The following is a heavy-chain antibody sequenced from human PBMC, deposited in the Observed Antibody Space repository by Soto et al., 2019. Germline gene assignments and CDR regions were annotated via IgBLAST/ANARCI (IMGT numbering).Heavy chain of an antibody. D-gene: IGHD2-15*01. CDR3: AKSLGTYCSGGSCYASI. V-gene: IGHV3-23*01. CDR2: ISGSGGST. Sequence: EVQLLESGGGLVQPGGSLRLSCSASGFTFSSYAMSWVRQAPGKGLEWVSAISGSGGSTYYADSVKGRFTISRDNSKNTLYLQMNSLRAEDTAVYYCAKSLGTYCSGGSCYASIWGQGTLVTVSS. CDR1: GFTFSSYA. J-gene: IGHJ4*02.